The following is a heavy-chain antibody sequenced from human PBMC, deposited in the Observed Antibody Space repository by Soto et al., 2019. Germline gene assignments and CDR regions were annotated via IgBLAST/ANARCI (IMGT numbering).Heavy chain of an antibody. J-gene: IGHJ4*02. V-gene: IGHV3-30*18. Sequence: QVQLVESGGGVVQPGRSLRLSCAASGFTFSSYGMHWVRQAPGKGLEWVAVISYDGSNKYYADSVKGRFTISRDNSKNTLYLQMNSLRAEDTAVYYCAKDSYGSGSSIDYWGQGTLVTVSS. CDR2: ISYDGSNK. CDR1: GFTFSSYG. CDR3: AKDSYGSGSSIDY. D-gene: IGHD3-10*01.